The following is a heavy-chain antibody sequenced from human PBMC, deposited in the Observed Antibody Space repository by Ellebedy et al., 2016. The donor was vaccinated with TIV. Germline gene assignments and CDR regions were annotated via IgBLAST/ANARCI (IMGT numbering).Heavy chain of an antibody. CDR1: GFTFSSYG. J-gene: IGHJ5*02. CDR2: IWYDGSNK. CDR3: ARLIVVVTAGWIDP. V-gene: IGHV3-33*01. Sequence: GGSLRLSXAASGFTFSSYGMHWVRQAPGKGLEWVAVIWYDGSNKYYADSVKGRFTISRDNSKNTLYLQMNSLRAEDTAVYYCARLIVVVTAGWIDPWGQGTLVTVSS. D-gene: IGHD2-21*02.